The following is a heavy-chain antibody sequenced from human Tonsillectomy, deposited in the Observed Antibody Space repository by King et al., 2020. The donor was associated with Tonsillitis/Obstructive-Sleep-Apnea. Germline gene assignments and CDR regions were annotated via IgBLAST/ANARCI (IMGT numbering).Heavy chain of an antibody. CDR2: IYPLDSDT. D-gene: IGHD1-14*01. CDR3: VRLPEGGRRNARHY. J-gene: IGHJ4*02. Sequence: VQLVQSGAEVKKPGESLRISCKGSGYTFTAFWIGWVRQMPGKGLEWMGLIYPLDSDTTYSPSFQGQVTISADESINTAYLQWSSLQALDTAMYYCVRLPEGGRRNARHYWGQGTLVTVSS. CDR1: GYTFTAFW. V-gene: IGHV5-51*01.